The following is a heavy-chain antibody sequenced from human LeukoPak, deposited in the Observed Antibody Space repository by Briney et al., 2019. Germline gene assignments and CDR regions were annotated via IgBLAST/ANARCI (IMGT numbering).Heavy chain of an antibody. CDR1: GYTFTGYY. J-gene: IGHJ4*02. V-gene: IGHV1-2*06. Sequence: ASVKVSCKASGYTFTGYYMHWVRQAPGQGLEWMGRINPNSGGTNYAQKFQGRVTMTRDTSISTAHMELSRLRSDDTAAYYCARGDFNTVTTIYWGQGTLVTVSS. CDR3: ARGDFNTVTTIY. D-gene: IGHD4-17*01. CDR2: INPNSGGT.